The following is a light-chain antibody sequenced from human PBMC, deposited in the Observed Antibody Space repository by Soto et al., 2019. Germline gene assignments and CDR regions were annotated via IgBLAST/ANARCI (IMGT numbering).Light chain of an antibody. Sequence: EVVMTQSPATLSVSPGDRATLPCRASQSVDTNVVWYQQKPGQPPRLLVHSASIRATGVPARFTGIGSGTDFTLTISGLQSDDFAIYYCQQYYNWPPYTFGQGTRLQIK. V-gene: IGKV3-15*01. CDR3: QQYYNWPPYT. CDR2: SAS. CDR1: QSVDTN. J-gene: IGKJ2*01.